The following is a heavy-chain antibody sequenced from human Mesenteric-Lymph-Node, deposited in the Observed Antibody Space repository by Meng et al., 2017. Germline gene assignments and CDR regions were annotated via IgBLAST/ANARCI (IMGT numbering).Heavy chain of an antibody. D-gene: IGHD3-22*01. CDR3: ARSRYYYDSMGYYVPDY. V-gene: IGHV4-31*03. CDR2: IYYTGTT. J-gene: IGHJ4*02. CDR1: GGSISSGGYY. Sequence: SETLSLTCTVSGGSISSGGYYWSWIRHHPAKGLEWIGYIYYTGTTYYNPSLKSRLTISVDTSKNQFSLKLTSVTAADTAMYYCARSRYYYDSMGYYVPDYWGQGTLVTVSS.